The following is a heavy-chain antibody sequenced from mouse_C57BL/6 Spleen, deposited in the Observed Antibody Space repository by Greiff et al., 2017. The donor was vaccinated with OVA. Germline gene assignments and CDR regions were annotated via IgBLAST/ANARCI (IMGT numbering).Heavy chain of an antibody. V-gene: IGHV14-2*01. CDR2: IDPEDGET. D-gene: IGHD2-12*01. J-gene: IGHJ2*01. Sequence: EVQLQQSGAELVKPGASVKLSCTASGFNIKDYYMHWVKQRTEQGLEWIGRIDPEDGETKYAPKLPGTGTITADTSSSTAYLQLSSLTSEDTAVYYCARDDDAPLGYWGQGTTLTVSS. CDR3: ARDDDAPLGY. CDR1: GFNIKDYY.